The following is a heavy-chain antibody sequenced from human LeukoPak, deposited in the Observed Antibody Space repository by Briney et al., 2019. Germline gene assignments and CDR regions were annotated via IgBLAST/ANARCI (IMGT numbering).Heavy chain of an antibody. D-gene: IGHD3/OR15-3a*01. CDR1: GGTFSSYA. J-gene: IGHJ6*02. CDR3: ERGDWSAAGSHYYYYGMDV. Sequence: ASVKVSCKASGGTFSSYAISWVRQAPGQGLEWMGGIIPIFGTANYAQKFQGRVTITADESTSTAYMELSSLRSEDTAVYYCERGDWSAAGSHYYYYGMDVWGQGTTVTVSS. CDR2: IIPIFGTA. V-gene: IGHV1-69*13.